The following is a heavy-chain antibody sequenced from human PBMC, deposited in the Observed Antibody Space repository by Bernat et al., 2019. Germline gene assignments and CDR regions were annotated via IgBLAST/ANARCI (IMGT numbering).Heavy chain of an antibody. Sequence: VQLQESGPGLVKPSQTLSLTCTVSGGSISSGDYYRTWIRQPPGKGLEWIGYIYYRGDTYYNPSLKRRLTISIDTSKNPFFLKLSSGAAADTAVYYCARSPSGQGWFDPWGQGTLVTVSS. CDR3: ARSPSGQGWFDP. CDR1: GGSISSGDYY. V-gene: IGHV4-30-4*01. CDR2: IYYRGDT. J-gene: IGHJ5*02. D-gene: IGHD2-15*01.